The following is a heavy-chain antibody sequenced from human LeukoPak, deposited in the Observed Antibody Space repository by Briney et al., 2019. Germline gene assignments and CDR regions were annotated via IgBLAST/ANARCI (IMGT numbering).Heavy chain of an antibody. D-gene: IGHD5-18*01. V-gene: IGHV3-23*01. CDR1: GFTFSSYA. J-gene: IGHJ4*02. Sequence: TGGSLRLSCAASGFTFSSYAMSWVRQAPGKGLEWVSAISGSDGSTYYADSVKGRFTISRDNSKNTPYLQMSSLRAEDTAVYYCAKGIQPIDYWGQGTLVTVSS. CDR3: AKGIQPIDY. CDR2: ISGSDGST.